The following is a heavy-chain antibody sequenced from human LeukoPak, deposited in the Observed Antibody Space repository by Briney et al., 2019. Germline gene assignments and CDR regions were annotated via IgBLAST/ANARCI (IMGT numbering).Heavy chain of an antibody. J-gene: IGHJ6*03. CDR2: IYYSGST. V-gene: IGHV4-39*01. CDR1: GGSISSSSYY. CDR3: ASIPGYSSGGYYYYYMDV. D-gene: IGHD6-19*01. Sequence: SETLSLTCTVSGGSISSSSYYWGWIRQPPGKGLEWIGSIYYSGSTYYSPSLKSRVTISVDTSKNQFSLKLSSVTAADTAVYYCASIPGYSSGGYYYYYMDVWGKGTTVTVSS.